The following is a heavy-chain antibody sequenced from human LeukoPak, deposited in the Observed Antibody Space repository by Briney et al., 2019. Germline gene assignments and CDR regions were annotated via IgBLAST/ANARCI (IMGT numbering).Heavy chain of an antibody. CDR2: ISSSSSNI. CDR3: ARGGAARPDY. V-gene: IGHV3-21*01. CDR1: GFSFSVSG. J-gene: IGHJ4*02. Sequence: PGGSLRLSCAASGFSFSVSGMNWVRQAPGKGLEWVAYISSSSSNINYADSVRGRFTISRDNAKNSLYLNMDSLRVEDMAVYYCARGGAARPDYWGPGTLVTVSS. D-gene: IGHD6-6*01.